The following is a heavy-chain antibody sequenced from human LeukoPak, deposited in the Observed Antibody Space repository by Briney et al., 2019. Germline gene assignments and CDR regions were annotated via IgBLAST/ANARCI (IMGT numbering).Heavy chain of an antibody. Sequence: GRSLRLSCAASGFDFGAYEMNWVRQAPGKGLEWVAYFAGSDTTKYYADSVRGRFTISRDNAKKSLYLQMNSLRAEDTALYYCTTLGYHLDSWGQGTLVTVSS. CDR2: FAGSDTTK. J-gene: IGHJ4*02. V-gene: IGHV3-48*03. CDR1: GFDFGAYE. D-gene: IGHD3-22*01. CDR3: TTLGYHLDS.